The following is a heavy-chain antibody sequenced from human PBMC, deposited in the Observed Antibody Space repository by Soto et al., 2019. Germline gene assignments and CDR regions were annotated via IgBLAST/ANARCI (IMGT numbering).Heavy chain of an antibody. D-gene: IGHD4-17*01. CDR2: ISYDGSNK. CDR1: GFIFSNYA. Sequence: GGSLRLSCAASGFIFSNYAIHWVRRAPGKGLEWVAIISYDGSNKHYADSVKGRFTIGRDNSKDTVYLEMNSLRAEDTAVYYCARGSDYGDYAVFWGQGTLVTVSS. CDR3: ARGSDYGDYAVF. V-gene: IGHV3-30-3*01. J-gene: IGHJ4*02.